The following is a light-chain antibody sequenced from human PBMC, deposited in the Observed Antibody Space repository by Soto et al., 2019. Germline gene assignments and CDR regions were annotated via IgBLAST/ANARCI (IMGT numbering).Light chain of an antibody. V-gene: IGKV1-5*03. CDR2: KAS. CDR1: QSISGW. J-gene: IGKJ4*01. CDR3: QQYNSYPLT. Sequence: DIQMTQSPSTRSASAVDRVTITCLASQSISGWLAWYQQEPGKAPKLLIYKASSLEGGVPSRFSGSGSGTEFTLTIGSLQPDDFATYYCQQYNSYPLTCGGGTKGDI.